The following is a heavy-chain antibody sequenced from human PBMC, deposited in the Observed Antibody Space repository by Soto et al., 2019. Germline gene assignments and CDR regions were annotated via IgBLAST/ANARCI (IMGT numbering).Heavy chain of an antibody. D-gene: IGHD4-17*01. J-gene: IGHJ4*02. Sequence: EVQLLESGGGLVQPGGSLRLSCAASGLTFSSYAMSWVRPAPGKGLEWVSAISGSGGSTYYADSVKGRFTISRDNSKNTLYLQMNSLRAEDTAVYYCAKSPCYGDYYYFDYWCQGTLVTVSS. CDR3: AKSPCYGDYYYFDY. V-gene: IGHV3-23*01. CDR1: GLTFSSYA. CDR2: ISGSGGST.